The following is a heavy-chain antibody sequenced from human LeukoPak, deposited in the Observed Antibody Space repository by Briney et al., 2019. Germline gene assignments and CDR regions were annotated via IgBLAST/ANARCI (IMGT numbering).Heavy chain of an antibody. J-gene: IGHJ4*02. CDR1: GFTFDDYG. Sequence: GGALRLSCAASGFTFDDYGMSWVCQAPGEGLEWGSGINWNGGSTGYADSVKGRFTISRDNAKNSLYLQMNSLRAEDTALYYCARGTAGVEFDYWGQGTLVTVSS. D-gene: IGHD3-10*01. CDR2: INWNGGST. CDR3: ARGTAGVEFDY. V-gene: IGHV3-20*04.